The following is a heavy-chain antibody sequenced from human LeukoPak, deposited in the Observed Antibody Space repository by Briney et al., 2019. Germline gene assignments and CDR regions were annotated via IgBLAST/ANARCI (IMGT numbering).Heavy chain of an antibody. CDR3: ARDPTMIVSLVDY. D-gene: IGHD3-22*01. CDR1: GFTFRNYG. Sequence: QAGGSLRLSCAASGFTFRNYGMHWVRQAPGKGLEWVAVISYDGSNKYYADSVKGRFTISRDNSKNTLYLQMNSLRAEDTAVYYCARDPTMIVSLVDYWGQGTLVTVSS. V-gene: IGHV3-30-3*01. J-gene: IGHJ4*02. CDR2: ISYDGSNK.